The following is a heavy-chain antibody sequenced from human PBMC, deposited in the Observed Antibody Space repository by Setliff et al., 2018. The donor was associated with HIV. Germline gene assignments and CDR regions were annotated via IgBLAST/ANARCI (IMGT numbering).Heavy chain of an antibody. D-gene: IGHD2-8*01. CDR1: GYTFTRHG. CDR3: ARGRVELVYAIGASYYFDY. Sequence: SVKVSCKASGYTFTRHGISWVRQAPGQGLEWLGRIIPVFGTANYAQKFQARVTITADESTSTAYMELSSLRSEDTAMYYCARGRVELVYAIGASYYFDYWGQGTLVTVS. CDR2: IIPVFGTA. V-gene: IGHV1-69*13. J-gene: IGHJ4*02.